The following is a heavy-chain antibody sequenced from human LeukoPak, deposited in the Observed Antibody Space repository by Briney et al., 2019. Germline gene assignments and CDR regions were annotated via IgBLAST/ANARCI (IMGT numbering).Heavy chain of an antibody. CDR3: ARGRYFSCGSCYSADAFDI. J-gene: IGHJ3*02. D-gene: IGHD2-15*01. CDR2: IYYNGST. V-gene: IGHV4-59*01. Sequence: PSETLSLTNTASVGSISIGYWSWIRQPPRERLEWIGYIYYNGSTNYKHSFKSRVTITVDTSTNLFSLKLSSVTAADTAVYYCARGRYFSCGSCYSADAFDIWGEGTMVTVSS. CDR1: VGSISIGY.